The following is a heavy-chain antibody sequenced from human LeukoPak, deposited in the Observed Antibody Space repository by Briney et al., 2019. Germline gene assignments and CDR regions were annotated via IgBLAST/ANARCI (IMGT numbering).Heavy chain of an antibody. J-gene: IGHJ4*02. CDR2: VYYTGST. CDR1: GGSISGYY. Sequence: SDTLSLTRSVSGGSISGYYWNWIRQPPGKGLEGIGYVYYTGSTTYNPSLKSRVTISRDTSKKQQVSLRLSSVTAADTAVYYCAGATSTSMGLRYFDYWGQGSLVTVSS. D-gene: IGHD2/OR15-2a*01. CDR3: AGATSTSMGLRYFDY. V-gene: IGHV4-59*07.